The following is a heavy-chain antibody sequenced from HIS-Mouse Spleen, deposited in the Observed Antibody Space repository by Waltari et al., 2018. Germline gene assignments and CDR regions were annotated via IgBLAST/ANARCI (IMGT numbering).Heavy chain of an antibody. CDR3: ARIAEGYSSGWYAFDY. CDR2: IDWDDGK. V-gene: IGHV2-70*15. Sequence: QVTLRDSGPALVKPTQTLTLTCTFSGFSLSTSGMCVSWIRQPPGKALEWLARIDWDDGKYYSTSLKTRLTISKDTSKNQVVLTMTNMDPVDTATYYCARIAEGYSSGWYAFDYWGQGTLVTVSS. D-gene: IGHD6-19*01. CDR1: GFSLSTSGMC. J-gene: IGHJ4*02.